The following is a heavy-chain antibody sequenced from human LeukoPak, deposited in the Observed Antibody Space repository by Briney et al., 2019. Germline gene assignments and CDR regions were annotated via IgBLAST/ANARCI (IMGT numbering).Heavy chain of an antibody. Sequence: PSETLSLTCAVYGGSFSGYYWSWIRQPPGKGLEWIGEINHSGSTNYNPSLKSRVTISVDTSKNQFSLKLSSVTAADTAVYYCARGRTTATTIFDYWGQGTLVTVSS. J-gene: IGHJ4*02. V-gene: IGHV4-34*01. D-gene: IGHD4-11*01. CDR3: ARGRTTATTIFDY. CDR2: INHSGST. CDR1: GGSFSGYY.